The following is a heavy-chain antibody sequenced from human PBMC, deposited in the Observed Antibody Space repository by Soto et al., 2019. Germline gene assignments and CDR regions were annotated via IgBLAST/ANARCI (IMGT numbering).Heavy chain of an antibody. D-gene: IGHD6-13*01. CDR2: ITGSGGGT. J-gene: IGHJ4*02. CDR1: GFTFSSYW. Sequence: PGGSLRLSCAASGFTFSSYWMSWVRQAPGKGLEWVSVITGSGGGTYFVDSVKGRFTISRDNSKNTVYLQMNSLRAEDTAVYYCAKRPLTAAGFDYWGQGTLVTVSS. CDR3: AKRPLTAAGFDY. V-gene: IGHV3-23*01.